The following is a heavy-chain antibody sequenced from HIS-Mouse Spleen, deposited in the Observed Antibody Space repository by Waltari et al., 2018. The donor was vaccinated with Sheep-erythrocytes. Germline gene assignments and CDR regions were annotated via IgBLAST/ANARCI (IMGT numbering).Heavy chain of an antibody. J-gene: IGHJ2*01. V-gene: IGHV3-30*18. D-gene: IGHD1-1*01. Sequence: QVQLVESGGGVVQPGRSLRLSCAASGFTFSSYCMHWVRRAPGKEVGWVRLQTYDGSSRKYAESVKGRFTISRDNSKNTLYLQMNSLRAEDTAVYYCAKVRTVNYWYFDLWGRGTLVTVSS. CDR3: AKVRTVNYWYFDL. CDR2: QTYDGSSR. CDR1: GFTFSSYC.